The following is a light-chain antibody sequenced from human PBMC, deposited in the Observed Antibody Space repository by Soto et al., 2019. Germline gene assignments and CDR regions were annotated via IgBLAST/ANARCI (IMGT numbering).Light chain of an antibody. J-gene: IGKJ5*01. CDR3: QQYGSSPIT. CDR1: QSVSSSY. Sequence: EIVLTQSPGTLSLSPGERATLSCRASQSVSSSYLAWSQQKTGQAPRLLIYGASSRATGIPDRFSGSGSGTDFTLTISRLEPEDFAVYFCQQYGSSPITFGQGTRLEIK. CDR2: GAS. V-gene: IGKV3-20*01.